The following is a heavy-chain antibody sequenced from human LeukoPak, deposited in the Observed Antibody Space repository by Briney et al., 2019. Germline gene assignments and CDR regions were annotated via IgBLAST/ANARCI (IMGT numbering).Heavy chain of an antibody. CDR1: GFTFDDYA. CDR3: AKDMTLAPAATSLDC. CDR2: INWNSGTI. Sequence: SLRLSCAASGFTFDDYAMHWVRQAPGKGLEWVSGINWNSGTIGYADSVKGRFTISRDNAKNSLYLQMNNLRPEDTAFYYCAKDMTLAPAATSLDCWGQGTQVTVSS. V-gene: IGHV3-9*01. D-gene: IGHD2-15*01. J-gene: IGHJ4*02.